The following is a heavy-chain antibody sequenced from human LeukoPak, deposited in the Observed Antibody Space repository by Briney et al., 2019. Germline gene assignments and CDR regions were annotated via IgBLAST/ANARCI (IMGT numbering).Heavy chain of an antibody. Sequence: GASVKVSCKASGYTFTGYYMHWVRQAPGQGLEWMGRINPNSGGTNYAQKFQGRVTMTRDTSISTAYMELSRLRSDDTAVYYCARRRWHTVSDADGDLNWFDPWGQGTLVTVSS. D-gene: IGHD4-17*01. CDR1: GYTFTGYY. V-gene: IGHV1-2*06. CDR3: ARRRWHTVSDADGDLNWFDP. CDR2: INPNSGGT. J-gene: IGHJ5*02.